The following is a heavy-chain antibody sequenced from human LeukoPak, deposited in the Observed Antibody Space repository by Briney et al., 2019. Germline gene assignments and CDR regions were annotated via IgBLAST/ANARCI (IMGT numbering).Heavy chain of an antibody. V-gene: IGHV1-3*01. CDR3: ARGNWNYVEYGMDV. CDR2: INAGNGNT. J-gene: IGHJ6*02. Sequence: GASVKVSCKASGGTFSSYAISWVRQAPGQRLEWMGWINAGNGNTKYSQKFQGRVTITRDTSASTAYMELSSLRSEDTAVYYCARGNWNYVEYGMDVWGQGTTVTVSS. CDR1: GGTFSSYA. D-gene: IGHD1-7*01.